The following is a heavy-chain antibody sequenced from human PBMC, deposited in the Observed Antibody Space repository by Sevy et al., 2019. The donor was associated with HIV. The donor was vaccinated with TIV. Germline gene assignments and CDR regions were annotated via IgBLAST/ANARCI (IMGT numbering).Heavy chain of an antibody. D-gene: IGHD3-16*01. CDR1: GFIFSNSW. J-gene: IGHJ4*02. CDR3: VKGGGEY. CDR2: IKQDGSDR. V-gene: IGHV3-7*01. Sequence: GGSLRLSCAASGFIFSNSWMGWVRQSPGKGLEWVANIKQDGSDRNYVDSVKCRFTVSRDNAKNSLFLQMNSLTDGDTAVYFCVKGGGEYWGQGALVTVSS.